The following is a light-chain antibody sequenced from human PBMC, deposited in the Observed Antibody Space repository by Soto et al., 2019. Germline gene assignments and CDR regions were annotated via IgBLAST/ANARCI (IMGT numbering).Light chain of an antibody. CDR2: DAS. V-gene: IGKV3-11*01. J-gene: IGKJ5*01. CDR3: QQRSNLPQT. CDR1: QFIDSD. Sequence: EIVLTQSPATLSLSPGERANLSCRASQFIDSDLAWYRQIPGQAPRLLIYDASNRATGIPDRFSGGGSGTDFTLTISSLEPEDFAVYYCQQRSNLPQTCGQGTRLEIK.